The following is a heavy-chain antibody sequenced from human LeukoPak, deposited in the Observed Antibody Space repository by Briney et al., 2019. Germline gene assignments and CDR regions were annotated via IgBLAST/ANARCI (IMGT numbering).Heavy chain of an antibody. Sequence: GGSLRLSCTASGFIFRRFYMSWVRQAPGRGLEWVANIKNDGSERDYVDSLKGRFTISRDNAKNSLYLQMNSPRAEDTAIYYCARYCSSSRCHDAFDIWGQGTMVTVSS. CDR1: GFIFRRFY. CDR3: ARYCSSSRCHDAFDI. CDR2: IKNDGSER. D-gene: IGHD2-2*01. J-gene: IGHJ3*02. V-gene: IGHV3-7*01.